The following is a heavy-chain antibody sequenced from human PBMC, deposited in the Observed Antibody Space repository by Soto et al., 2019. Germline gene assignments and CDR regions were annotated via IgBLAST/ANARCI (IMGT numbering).Heavy chain of an antibody. V-gene: IGHV1-69*13. J-gene: IGHJ4*02. D-gene: IGHD3-22*01. Sequence: ASVKVSCKASGGTFSSYAISWVRQAPGQGLEWMGGIIPIFGTANYAQKFQGRVTITADESTSTAYMELSSLRSEDTAVYYCAKNYPPAPYYYDSSGSYTDSWGQGTLVTVSS. CDR1: GGTFSSYA. CDR3: AKNYPPAPYYYDSSGSYTDS. CDR2: IIPIFGTA.